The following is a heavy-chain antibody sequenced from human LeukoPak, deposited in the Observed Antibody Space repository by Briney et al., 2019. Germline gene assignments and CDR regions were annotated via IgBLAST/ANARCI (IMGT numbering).Heavy chain of an antibody. V-gene: IGHV3-23*01. Sequence: GGSLRLSCAASGFTFSSYAMSWVRQAPGKGLEWVSAISGSGGSTYYADSVKGRFTISRDNAKNSLYLQMNSLRDEDTAVYYCASGEDSSLDYWGQGTLVTVSS. J-gene: IGHJ4*02. CDR1: GFTFSSYA. CDR3: ASGEDSSLDY. CDR2: ISGSGGST. D-gene: IGHD3-22*01.